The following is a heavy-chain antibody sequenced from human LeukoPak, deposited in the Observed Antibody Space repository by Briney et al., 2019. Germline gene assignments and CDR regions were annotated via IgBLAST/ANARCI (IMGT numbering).Heavy chain of an antibody. CDR3: ARDRWEPVVVVPAAIAF. CDR1: GFTFSSYS. Sequence: GGSLRLSCAASGFTFSSYSMNWVRQAPGKGLEWVSYISSSSSTIYYADSVKGRFTISRDNAKNSLYLQMNSLRAEDTAVYYCARDRWEPVVVVPAAIAFWGQGTLVTVSS. D-gene: IGHD2-2*01. J-gene: IGHJ4*02. V-gene: IGHV3-48*01. CDR2: ISSSSSTI.